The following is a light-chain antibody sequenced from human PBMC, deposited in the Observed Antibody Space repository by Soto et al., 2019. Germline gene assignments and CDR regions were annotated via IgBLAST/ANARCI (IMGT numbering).Light chain of an antibody. V-gene: IGKV3-11*01. Sequence: ILFAQSPSTLSLSPGERAPPSREAIQSVSSYLAWYQQIPGQAPRLLIYDASTRATGIPARFSGSGSGTDFTLTISSLEPEDFAVYYCQQRSNRPPGITFGQGTRLEI. CDR2: DAS. CDR1: QSVSSY. J-gene: IGKJ5*01. CDR3: QQRSNRPPGIT.